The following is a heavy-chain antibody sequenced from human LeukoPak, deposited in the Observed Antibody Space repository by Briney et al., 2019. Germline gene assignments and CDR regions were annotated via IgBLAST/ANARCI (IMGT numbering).Heavy chain of an antibody. CDR1: GGSFSGYY. V-gene: IGHV4-34*01. D-gene: IGHD1-26*01. J-gene: IGHJ3*02. CDR2: INHSGST. Sequence: PSETLSLTCAVYGGSFSGYYWSWIRQPPGKGLEWIGEINHSGSTNYNLSLKSRVTISVDTSKNQFSLKLSSVTAADTAVYYCARRSRWELLRAFDIWGQGTMVTVSS. CDR3: ARRSRWELLRAFDI.